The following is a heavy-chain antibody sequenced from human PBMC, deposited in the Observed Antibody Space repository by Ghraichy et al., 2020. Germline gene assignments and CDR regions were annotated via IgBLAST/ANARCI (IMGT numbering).Heavy chain of an antibody. CDR3: ARGLQYCSGGTCYPRAFDP. D-gene: IGHD2-15*01. CDR2: IYYTGST. CDR1: GGSISSYY. V-gene: IGHV4-59*01. Sequence: SQTLSLTCTVSGGSISSYYWSWIRQPPGKGLEWIAYIYYTGSTKYSPSLKSRVTISVDTSKSQFSLNLSSVTAADTAVYYCARGLQYCSGGTCYPRAFDPWGQGTLVTVSS. J-gene: IGHJ5*02.